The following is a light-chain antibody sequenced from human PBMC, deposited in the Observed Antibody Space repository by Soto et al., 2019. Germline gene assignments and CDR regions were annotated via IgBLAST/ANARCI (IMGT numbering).Light chain of an antibody. CDR3: QQLYGYPLT. CDR1: QDISRA. Sequence: IQLTQSPSSLSATVGDRVTITCRASQDISRALAWYQQKPGKAPNLLISPASNLRSGVPSRFSGSGSGTDFTLTINGLQPEDFATYWCQQLYGYPLTFGGGTKVDIK. CDR2: PAS. V-gene: IGKV1-9*01. J-gene: IGKJ4*01.